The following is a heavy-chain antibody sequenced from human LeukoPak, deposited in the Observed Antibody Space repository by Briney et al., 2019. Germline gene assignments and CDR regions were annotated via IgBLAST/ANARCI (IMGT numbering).Heavy chain of an antibody. Sequence: PGGSLRLSCAASGLTFSSYWMTWVRQAPGKGLEWVANIKQDGSEKHYVDSVKGRFTISRDNAKNSLYLQMNSLRAGDTAVYYCARGWSKFDYWGQGTLVTVSS. CDR3: ARGWSKFDY. V-gene: IGHV3-7*03. J-gene: IGHJ4*02. D-gene: IGHD2-8*02. CDR2: IKQDGSEK. CDR1: GLTFSSYW.